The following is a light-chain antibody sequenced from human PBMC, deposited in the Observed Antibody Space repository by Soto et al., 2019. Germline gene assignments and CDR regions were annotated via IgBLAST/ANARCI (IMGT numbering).Light chain of an antibody. CDR3: QFYGSSLIT. CDR2: GVY. Sequence: TQSPPSLSATVGDRVTITCRASQTIDSYLNWYQQKPGQSPRLLIYGVYSRATGTPDRFSGSGSGTDFTLTISRLEPEDSAVYYCQFYGSSLITFGQGTRLEIK. CDR1: QTIDSY. V-gene: IGKV3-20*01. J-gene: IGKJ5*01.